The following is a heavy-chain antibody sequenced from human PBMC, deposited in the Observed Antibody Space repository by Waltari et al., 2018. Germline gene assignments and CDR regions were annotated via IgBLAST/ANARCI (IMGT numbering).Heavy chain of an antibody. CDR3: ARTVSSLYGMDV. J-gene: IGHJ6*02. CDR2: ISYDGSNK. CDR1: GFTFCSYA. V-gene: IGHV3-30-3*01. D-gene: IGHD6-13*01. Sequence: QVQLVESGGGVVQPGRSLRLSCAAYGFTFCSYAMHWVRQAPGKGLEWVAVISYDGSNKYYADSVKGRFTISRDNSKNTLYLQMNSLRAEDTAVYYCARTVSSLYGMDVWGQGTTVTVSS.